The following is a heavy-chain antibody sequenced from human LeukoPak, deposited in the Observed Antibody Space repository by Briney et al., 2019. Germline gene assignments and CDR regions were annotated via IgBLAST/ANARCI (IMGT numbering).Heavy chain of an antibody. CDR3: AKDRDYDFWSGYCHFDY. D-gene: IGHD3-3*01. V-gene: IGHV3-23*01. CDR1: GFTFSSYA. J-gene: IGHJ4*02. Sequence: GGSLRLSCAASGFTFSSYAMSWVRQAPGKGLEWVSAISGRGGSTYYADSVKGRFTISRDNSKNTLYLQMNSLRAEDTAVYYCAKDRDYDFWSGYCHFDYWGQGTLVTVSS. CDR2: ISGRGGST.